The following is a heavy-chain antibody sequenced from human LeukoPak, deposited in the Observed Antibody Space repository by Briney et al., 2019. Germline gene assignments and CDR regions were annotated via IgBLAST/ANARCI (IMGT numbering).Heavy chain of an antibody. CDR3: ATYRQVLLPFES. Sequence: GGSLRLSCAASEFKFNVHEMNWVRQAPGKGLEWISYISTNGLTTEYADSVRGRFTISRDNSKSTLSLQMNSLRADDTAIYYCATYRQVLLPFESWGQGTLVTVSS. V-gene: IGHV3-48*03. CDR1: EFKFNVHE. J-gene: IGHJ4*02. CDR2: ISTNGLTT. D-gene: IGHD2-8*02.